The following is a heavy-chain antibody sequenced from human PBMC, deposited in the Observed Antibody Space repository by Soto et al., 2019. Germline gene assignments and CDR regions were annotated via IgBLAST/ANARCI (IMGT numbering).Heavy chain of an antibody. CDR1: GDSITSNH. V-gene: IGHV4-59*01. D-gene: IGHD4-4*01. CDR3: ARVSMSTVSWGFDP. J-gene: IGHJ5*02. CDR2: IYNSGTT. Sequence: SETLSLTCAVSGDSITSNHWDWIRQPPGRGLEWIGYIYNSGTTKYNPSLKSRVIISVDTSKNQLSLKLSSVTAADTAVYYCARVSMSTVSWGFDPWGQGTLVTVSS.